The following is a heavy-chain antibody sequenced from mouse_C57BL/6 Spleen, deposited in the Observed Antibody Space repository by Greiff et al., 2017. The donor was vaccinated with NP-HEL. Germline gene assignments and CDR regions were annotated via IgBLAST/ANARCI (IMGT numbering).Heavy chain of an antibody. CDR3: ARREDENIRGYAMDY. V-gene: IGHV1-62-2*01. J-gene: IGHJ4*01. Sequence: VQLQQSGAELVKPGASVKLSCKASGYTFTEYTIHWVKQRPGQGLEWIGWFYPGSGSIKYNEKFKDKATLTAAKSSSTVYMELSRMTSEDSAVYFCARREDENIRGYAMDYWGQGTSVTVSS. D-gene: IGHD5-2*01. CDR2: FYPGSGSI. CDR1: GYTFTEYT.